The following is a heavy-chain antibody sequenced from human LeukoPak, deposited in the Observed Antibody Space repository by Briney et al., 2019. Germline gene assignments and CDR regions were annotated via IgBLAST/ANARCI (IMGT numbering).Heavy chain of an antibody. J-gene: IGHJ3*02. V-gene: IGHV1-2*02. Sequence: ASVKVSCKASGYTFTGYYMHWVRQAPGQGLEWMGWINPNSGGTNYAQKFQGRVTMTRDTSISTAYMELSRLRSDDTAVYYCAKKAAAGIGRGAFDIWGQGTMVTVSS. CDR1: GYTFTGYY. D-gene: IGHD6-13*01. CDR2: INPNSGGT. CDR3: AKKAAAGIGRGAFDI.